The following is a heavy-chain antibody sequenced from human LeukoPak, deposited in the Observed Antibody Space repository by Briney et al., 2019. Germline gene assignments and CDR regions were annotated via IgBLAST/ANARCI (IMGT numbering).Heavy chain of an antibody. V-gene: IGHV3-30*18. Sequence: GGSLRLSCAASGFTFSSYGMHWVRQAPGKGLEWVAVISYDGSNKYYADSVKGRFTISRDNSKNTLYLQMNSLRAEDTAVYYCAKDRAFGAAAGIHTSYYFDYWGQGTLVTVSS. CDR1: GFTFSSYG. D-gene: IGHD6-13*01. CDR2: ISYDGSNK. J-gene: IGHJ4*02. CDR3: AKDRAFGAAAGIHTSYYFDY.